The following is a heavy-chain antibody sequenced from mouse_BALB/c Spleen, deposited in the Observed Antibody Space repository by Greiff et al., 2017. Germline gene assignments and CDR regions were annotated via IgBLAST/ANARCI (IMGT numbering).Heavy chain of an antibody. CDR1: GFTFSSYA. J-gene: IGHJ4*01. V-gene: IGHV5-6-5*01. CDR2: ISSGGST. CDR3: AREGNYRAMDY. Sequence: EVQLVESGGGLVKPGGSLKLSCAASGFTFSSYAMSWVRQTPEKRLEWVASISSGGSTYYPDSVKGRFTISRDNARNILYLQMSSLRSEDTAMYYCAREGNYRAMDYWGQGTSVTVSS. D-gene: IGHD2-1*01.